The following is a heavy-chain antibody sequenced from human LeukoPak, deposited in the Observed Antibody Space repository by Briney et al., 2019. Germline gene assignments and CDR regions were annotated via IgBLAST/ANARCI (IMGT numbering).Heavy chain of an antibody. Sequence: PSETLSLTCAVYGGSLSGYYWSWIPPPPAKGLERIVEINHSGSTNSNPSLKSRVTISVDTSKNQFSLKLSSVTAADTAVYYCARGRGGSSSWFGPFDYWGQGTLVTVSS. CDR2: INHSGST. D-gene: IGHD6-13*01. J-gene: IGHJ4*02. V-gene: IGHV4-34*01. CDR1: GGSLSGYY. CDR3: ARGRGGSSSWFGPFDY.